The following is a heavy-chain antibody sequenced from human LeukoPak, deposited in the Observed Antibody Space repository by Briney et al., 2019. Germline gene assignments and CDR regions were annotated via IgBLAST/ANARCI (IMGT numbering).Heavy chain of an antibody. CDR1: GFTFSSYS. V-gene: IGHV3-48*01. J-gene: IGHJ4*02. CDR2: INSSSSTI. Sequence: PGGSLRLSCAASGFTFSSYSMNWVRQAPGKGLEWVSYINSSSSTIYYADSVKGRFTIPRDNAKNSLYLQMNSLRAEDTAVYYCARDKPQGDYVWGRRTYYFDYWGQGTLVTVSS. D-gene: IGHD3-16*01. CDR3: ARDKPQGDYVWGRRTYYFDY.